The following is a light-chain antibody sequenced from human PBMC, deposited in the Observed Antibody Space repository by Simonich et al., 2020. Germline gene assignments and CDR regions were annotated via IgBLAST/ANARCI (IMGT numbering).Light chain of an antibody. CDR3: QQRSNWLT. V-gene: IGKV3-15*01. Sequence: EIVMKQSPATLSVSPGERATLSGRASQRVSSNLAWYQQKPGQAPRLLIYGASTRAYGLPAMFSGSGSGTEFTLTISSLHSEDFAVYYCQQRSNWLTFGGGTKVEIK. CDR1: QRVSSN. J-gene: IGKJ4*01. CDR2: GAS.